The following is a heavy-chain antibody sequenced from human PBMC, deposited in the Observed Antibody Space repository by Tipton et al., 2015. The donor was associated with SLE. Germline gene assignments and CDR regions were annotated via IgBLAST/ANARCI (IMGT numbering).Heavy chain of an antibody. V-gene: IGHV4-31*03. Sequence: TLSLTCTVAGGSISSGGYYWTWIRQLPGKGLEWIGYIYYSGNTCYNPSLGSRLTISLDTSKDQFSLRLTSVTAADTAVYYCARATDWNLSPDVWGQGSLVTVSS. CDR2: IYYSGNT. D-gene: IGHD1-7*01. CDR1: GGSISSGGYY. CDR3: ARATDWNLSPDV. J-gene: IGHJ4*01.